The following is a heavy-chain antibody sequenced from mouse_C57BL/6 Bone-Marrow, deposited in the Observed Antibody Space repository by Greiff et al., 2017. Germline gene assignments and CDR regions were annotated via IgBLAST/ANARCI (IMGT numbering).Heavy chain of an antibody. CDR1: GYTFTSYW. Sequence: VQLQESGAELAKPGASVKMSCKASGYTFTSYWMHWVKQRPGQGLEWIGYINPSTGYTEYNQKFKDKATLTADTSSSTAYMQLSSLTSGDSAVYYWAHYYGSSYCFDYWGQGTTLTVSS. CDR2: INPSTGYT. D-gene: IGHD1-1*01. J-gene: IGHJ2*01. CDR3: AHYYGSSYCFDY. V-gene: IGHV1-7*01.